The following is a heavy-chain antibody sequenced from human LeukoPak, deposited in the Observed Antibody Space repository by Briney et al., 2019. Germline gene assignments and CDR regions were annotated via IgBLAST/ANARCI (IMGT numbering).Heavy chain of an antibody. D-gene: IGHD3-9*01. CDR3: ARWSLTGYYKNAFDI. Sequence: PSETLSLTCAVYGGSFSGYYWSWIRQPPGKGLEWIGEINHSGSTNYNPSLKSRVTISVDTSKNQFSLKLSSVTAADTAVYYCARWSLTGYYKNAFDIWGQGTMVTVSS. V-gene: IGHV4-34*01. J-gene: IGHJ3*02. CDR2: INHSGST. CDR1: GGSFSGYY.